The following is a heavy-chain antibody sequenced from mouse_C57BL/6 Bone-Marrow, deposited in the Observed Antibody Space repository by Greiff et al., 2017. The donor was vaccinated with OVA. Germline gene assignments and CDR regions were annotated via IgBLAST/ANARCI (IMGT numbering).Heavy chain of an antibody. V-gene: IGHV1-15*01. Sequence: QVQLQQSGAELVRPGASVTLSCKAPGYTFTDYEMHWVKQTPVHGLEWIGAIDPETGGTAYNQKFKGKAILTADKSSSTAYMELRSLTSEDSAVYYCTRRDYDYDVGFDYWGQGTTLTVSS. CDR3: TRRDYDYDVGFDY. D-gene: IGHD2-4*01. J-gene: IGHJ2*01. CDR1: GYTFTDYE. CDR2: IDPETGGT.